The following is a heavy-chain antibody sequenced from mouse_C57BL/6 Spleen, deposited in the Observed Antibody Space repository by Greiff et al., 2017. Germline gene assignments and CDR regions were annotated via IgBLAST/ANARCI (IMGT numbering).Heavy chain of an antibody. CDR1: GYTFTSYW. CDR3: AGYYGSSYGY. V-gene: IGHV1-55*01. CDR2: IYPGSGST. D-gene: IGHD1-1*01. J-gene: IGHJ2*01. Sequence: VKLMESGAELVKPGASVKMSCKASGYTFTSYWITWVKQRPGQGLEWIGDIYPGSGSTNYNEKFKSKATLTVDTSSSTAYMQLSSLTSEDSAVYYCAGYYGSSYGYWGQGTTLTVSS.